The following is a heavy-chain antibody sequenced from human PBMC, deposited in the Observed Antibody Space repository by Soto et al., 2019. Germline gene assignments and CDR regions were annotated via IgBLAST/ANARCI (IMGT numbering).Heavy chain of an antibody. V-gene: IGHV1-8*01. J-gene: IGHJ6*02. D-gene: IGHD2-2*02. Sequence: QVPLVQSGAEVKKPGASVKVSCKASGYTFTSYDINWVRQATGQGLEWMGWMNPNSGNTGYAQKFQGRVTMTRNTSISTAYMELSSLRSEDTAVYYCARGLGYCSSTSCYSPYYYGMDVWGQGTTVTVSS. CDR2: MNPNSGNT. CDR1: GYTFTSYD. CDR3: ARGLGYCSSTSCYSPYYYGMDV.